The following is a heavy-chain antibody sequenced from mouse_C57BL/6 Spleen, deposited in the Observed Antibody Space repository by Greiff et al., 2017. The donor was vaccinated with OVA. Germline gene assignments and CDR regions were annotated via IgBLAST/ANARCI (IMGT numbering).Heavy chain of an antibody. D-gene: IGHD4-1*01. V-gene: IGHV1-82*01. CDR1: GYAFSSSW. CDR3: ARPLTSYAMDY. J-gene: IGHJ4*01. CDR2: IYPGDGDT. Sequence: LQESGPELVKPGASVKISCKASGYAFSSSWMNWVKQRPGKGLEWIGRIYPGDGDTNYNGKFKGKATLTADKSSSTAYMQLSSLTSEDSAVYFCARPLTSYAMDYWGQGTSVTVSS.